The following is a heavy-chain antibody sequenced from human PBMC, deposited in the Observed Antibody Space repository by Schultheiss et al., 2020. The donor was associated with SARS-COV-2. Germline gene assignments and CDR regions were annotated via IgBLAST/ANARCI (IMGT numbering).Heavy chain of an antibody. CDR3: ARGASIFGARGV. Sequence: GESLKISCKASGYTFTSYGISWVRQAPGQGLEWMGWISAYNGNTNYAQKLQGRVTMTTDTSTSTSYMELRSLRSDDTAVYYCARGASIFGARGVWGQGTTVTVSS. J-gene: IGHJ6*02. CDR1: GYTFTSYG. CDR2: ISAYNGNT. V-gene: IGHV1-18*01. D-gene: IGHD3-3*01.